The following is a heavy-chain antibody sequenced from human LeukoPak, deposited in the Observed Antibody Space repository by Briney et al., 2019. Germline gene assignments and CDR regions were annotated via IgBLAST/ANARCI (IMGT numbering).Heavy chain of an antibody. Sequence: GRSLRLSCAASGFTFSSYGMHWVRQAPGKGLEWVAFIRYDGSNEYYADSVKGRFTISRDKSKNTLFLQMNGLRVEDTAVYYCAKVMPPGRIRFYSYYMDVWGKGTTVTVS. J-gene: IGHJ6*03. CDR2: IRYDGSNE. V-gene: IGHV3-30*02. CDR1: GFTFSSYG. D-gene: IGHD2-15*01. CDR3: AKVMPPGRIRFYSYYMDV.